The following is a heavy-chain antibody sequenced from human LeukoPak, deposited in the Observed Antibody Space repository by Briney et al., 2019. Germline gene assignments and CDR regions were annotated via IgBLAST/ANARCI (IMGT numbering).Heavy chain of an antibody. CDR3: ARARSGWYGRYWYFDL. CDR2: INPSGGST. J-gene: IGHJ2*01. Sequence: PGRSLRLSCAASGFTFSSYGMHWVRQAPGQGLEWMGIINPSGGSTSYAQKFQGRVTMTRDTSTSTVYMELSSLRSEDTAVYYCARARSGWYGRYWYFDLWGRGTLVTVSS. V-gene: IGHV1-46*01. D-gene: IGHD6-19*01. CDR1: GFTFSSYG.